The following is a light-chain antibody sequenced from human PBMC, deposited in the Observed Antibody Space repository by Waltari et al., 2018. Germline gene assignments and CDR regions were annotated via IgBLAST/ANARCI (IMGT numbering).Light chain of an antibody. Sequence: QSALTQPVSVSGSPGQSITISCTGTSSDVGGYNYVAWYQQHPNKAPKVIIYDVANRPFGVSNLFSGSQSGSTASLTISGLQTEDEAYYYCSSYTTRSILLFGGGTKVTVL. CDR1: SSDVGGYNY. J-gene: IGLJ2*01. CDR2: DVA. CDR3: SSYTTRSILL. V-gene: IGLV2-14*03.